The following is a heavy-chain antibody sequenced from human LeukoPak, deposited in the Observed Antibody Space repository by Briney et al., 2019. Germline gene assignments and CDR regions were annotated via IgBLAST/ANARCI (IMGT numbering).Heavy chain of an antibody. Sequence: ASVKVSCKASGYTFTSYGISWVRQAPGQGLEWMGWISAYNSNTNYAQKLQGRVTMTTDTSTSTACMELRSLRSDDTAVYYCARGAYSSGWYPGGYYYYYMDVWGKGTTVTVSS. V-gene: IGHV1-18*01. J-gene: IGHJ6*03. CDR1: GYTFTSYG. CDR3: ARGAYSSGWYPGGYYYYYMDV. CDR2: ISAYNSNT. D-gene: IGHD6-19*01.